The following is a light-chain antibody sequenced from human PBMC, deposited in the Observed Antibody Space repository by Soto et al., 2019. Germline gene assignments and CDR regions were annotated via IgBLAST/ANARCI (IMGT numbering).Light chain of an antibody. J-gene: IGKJ4*01. CDR3: QQAHSFPLT. V-gene: IGKV1-12*01. CDR1: QDVGSW. Sequence: DLQMTQSPSSVSASVEDRVTITCRASQDVGSWLAWYQQKPGKAPKLLIYSASSLQSGVPSRFSGSGSGRDFTLTISSLQPEDFATYFCQQAHSFPLTFGGGTKVDIK. CDR2: SAS.